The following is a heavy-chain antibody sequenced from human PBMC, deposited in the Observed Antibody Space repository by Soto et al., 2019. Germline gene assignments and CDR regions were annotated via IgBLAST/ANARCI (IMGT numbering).Heavy chain of an antibody. Sequence: GGSLRLSCAASGFTFSSYEMNWVRQAPGKGLEWVSYISSSGSTIYYADSVKGRFTISRDSAKNSLYLQMNSLRAEDTAVYYCARTSGSSGWTALDYWGQGTLVTVSS. J-gene: IGHJ4*02. V-gene: IGHV3-48*03. D-gene: IGHD5-12*01. CDR2: ISSSGSTI. CDR3: ARTSGSSGWTALDY. CDR1: GFTFSSYE.